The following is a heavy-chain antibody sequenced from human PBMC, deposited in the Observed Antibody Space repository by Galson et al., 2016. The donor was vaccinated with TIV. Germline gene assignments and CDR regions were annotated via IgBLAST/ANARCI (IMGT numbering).Heavy chain of an antibody. CDR1: GVSFNTHG. D-gene: IGHD6-25*01. J-gene: IGHJ6*02. Sequence: QSGAEVKKPGESLKISCKASGVSFNTHGIVWVRQAPGQGLEWVGEVVPQYGTTTNTQSFQDRVTITTDESTSTAYMEVSRLKPEDTAVYYCARVWGDFRSGPVAFHFGMDVWGQGTTVVVSS. CDR2: VVPQYGTT. CDR3: ARVWGDFRSGPVAFHFGMDV. V-gene: IGHV1-69*05.